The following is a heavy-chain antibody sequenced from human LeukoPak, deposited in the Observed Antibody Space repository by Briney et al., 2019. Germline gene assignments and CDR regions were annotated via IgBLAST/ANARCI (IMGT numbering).Heavy chain of an antibody. CDR3: AKDHRRPDY. J-gene: IGHJ4*02. Sequence: GGSLRLSCAASGFSFNTYAMSWVRQAPGKGLEWVSAISNTGGSTYYADSVKGRFTISRDNSKNTLYLQMNSLRAEDTAVYYCAKDHRRPDYWGQGTLVTVSS. CDR2: ISNTGGST. CDR1: GFSFNTYA. V-gene: IGHV3-23*01.